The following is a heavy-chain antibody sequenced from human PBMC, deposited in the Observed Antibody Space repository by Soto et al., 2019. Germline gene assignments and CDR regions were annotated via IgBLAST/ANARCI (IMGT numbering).Heavy chain of an antibody. Sequence: EVQLVESGGGLVQPGRSLRLSCAASGFTFDDYAMHWVRQAPGKGLEWVSGISWNSGSIGYADSVKGRFTISRDNAKNSLYLQMNSLRAEDTALYYCAKDIVPWYGTVTTSSGFDYWGQGTLVTVSS. CDR2: ISWNSGSI. V-gene: IGHV3-9*01. D-gene: IGHD4-17*01. CDR3: AKDIVPWYGTVTTSSGFDY. CDR1: GFTFDDYA. J-gene: IGHJ4*02.